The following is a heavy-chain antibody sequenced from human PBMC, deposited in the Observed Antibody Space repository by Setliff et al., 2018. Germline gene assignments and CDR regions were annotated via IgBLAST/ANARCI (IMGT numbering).Heavy chain of an antibody. CDR1: VYSISRDCH. J-gene: IGHJ4*02. V-gene: IGHV4-38-2*01. CDR2: IYYSGNT. Sequence: NPSETLSLTCAVSVYSISRDCHWGWIRQPPGKGLEWIGSIYYSGNTYYNASLKGRVTISGDTSKNQFSLKLTAVTAADTAIYYCARHRAVAGAYYFDLWGQGTLVTVSS. D-gene: IGHD6-19*01. CDR3: ARHRAVAGAYYFDL.